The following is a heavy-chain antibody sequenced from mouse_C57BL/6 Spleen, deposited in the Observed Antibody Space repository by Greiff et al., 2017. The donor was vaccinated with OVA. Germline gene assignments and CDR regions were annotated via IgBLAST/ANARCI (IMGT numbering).Heavy chain of an antibody. V-gene: IGHV3-6*01. CDR1: GYSITSGYY. Sequence: EVQLQQSGPGLVKPSQSLSLTCSVTGYSITSGYYWNWIRQFPGNKLEWMGYISYDGSNNYNPSLKNRISITRDTSKNQFFLKLNSVTTEDTATYYCAREPVRGDYWGQGTSVTVSS. J-gene: IGHJ4*01. D-gene: IGHD3-1*01. CDR2: ISYDGSN. CDR3: AREPVRGDY.